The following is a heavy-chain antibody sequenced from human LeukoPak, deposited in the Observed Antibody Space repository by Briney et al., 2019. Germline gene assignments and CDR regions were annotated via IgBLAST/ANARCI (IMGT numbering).Heavy chain of an antibody. D-gene: IGHD2-15*01. J-gene: IGHJ5*02. CDR2: TYYSGST. CDR1: GGSISSHY. Sequence: SETLSLTCTVSGGSISSHYWSWIRQPPGKGLEWIGYTYYSGSTNYNPSLKSRVTISVDTSKNQFSLKLSSVTAADTAVYYCARRYCSGGSCYGRYNWFDPWGQGTLVTVSS. CDR3: ARRYCSGGSCYGRYNWFDP. V-gene: IGHV4-59*08.